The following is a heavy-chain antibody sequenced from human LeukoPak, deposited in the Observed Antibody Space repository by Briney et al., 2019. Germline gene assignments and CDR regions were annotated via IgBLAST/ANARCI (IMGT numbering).Heavy chain of an antibody. CDR2: IYSSGST. CDR1: GASISNYY. J-gene: IGHJ3*02. CDR3: ARAGSWGDAFDI. D-gene: IGHD6-13*01. V-gene: IGHV4-59*01. Sequence: SETLSLTCTVPGASISNYYWSWIRQPPGKGLEWIGYIYSSGSTNYNPSLKSRVTISVDTPKNQFSLKLSSVTAADTAVYYCARAGSWGDAFDIWGQGTMVSVSS.